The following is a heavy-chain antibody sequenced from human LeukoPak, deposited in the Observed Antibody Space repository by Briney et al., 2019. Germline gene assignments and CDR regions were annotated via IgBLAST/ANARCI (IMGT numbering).Heavy chain of an antibody. CDR1: GFTFSNHA. J-gene: IGHJ4*02. V-gene: IGHV3-23*01. CDR2: ISGSGTVT. D-gene: IGHD2-15*01. CDR3: TRGGGYSYY. Sequence: GGSLRLSCAASGFTFSNHAMNWVRQAPGKGLEWVSIISGSGTVTYYADSVKGRFTISRDNSKNTLYLQMNSLRAEDTAVYYCTRGGGYSYYWGQGTLVTVSS.